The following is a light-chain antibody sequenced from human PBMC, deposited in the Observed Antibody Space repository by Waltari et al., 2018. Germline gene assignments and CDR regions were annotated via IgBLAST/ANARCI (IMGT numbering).Light chain of an antibody. Sequence: MTQSPSSLSASVRDRVSITCRASQNIDNYLNWYQQKPGKAPKLLIYAASTLQSGVPSRFSGSGSGTEFTLTISSLQPEDFANYYCQQSYSNSLTFGGGTRVEIK. CDR2: AAS. J-gene: IGKJ4*01. CDR3: QQSYSNSLT. CDR1: QNIDNY. V-gene: IGKV1-39*01.